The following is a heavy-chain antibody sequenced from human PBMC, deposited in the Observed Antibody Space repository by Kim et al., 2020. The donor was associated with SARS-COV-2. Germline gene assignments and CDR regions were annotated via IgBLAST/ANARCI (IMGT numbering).Heavy chain of an antibody. J-gene: IGHJ4*02. Sequence: GGSLRLSCAASGFTFSSYWMSWVRQAPGKGLEWVANIKQDGSEKYYVDSVKGRFTISRDNAKNSLYLQMNSLRAEDTAVYYCARDPGNIVGASYFDYWGQGTLVTVSS. CDR2: IKQDGSEK. D-gene: IGHD1-26*01. CDR3: ARDPGNIVGASYFDY. V-gene: IGHV3-7*01. CDR1: GFTFSSYW.